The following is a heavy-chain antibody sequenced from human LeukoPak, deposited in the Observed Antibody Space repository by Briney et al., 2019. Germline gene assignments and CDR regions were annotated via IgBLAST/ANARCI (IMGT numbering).Heavy chain of an antibody. CDR1: GYTFTSYA. D-gene: IGHD3-16*02. CDR3: ARGTYDYVWGSYRPNYYFDY. V-gene: IGHV1-3*01. CDR2: INAGNGNT. Sequence: GASVKVSCKASGYTFTSYAMHWVRQAPGQRLEWMGWINAGNGNTKYSQKVQGRVTITRDTSASTAYMELSSLRSEDTAVYYCARGTYDYVWGSYRPNYYFDYWGQGTLVTVSS. J-gene: IGHJ4*02.